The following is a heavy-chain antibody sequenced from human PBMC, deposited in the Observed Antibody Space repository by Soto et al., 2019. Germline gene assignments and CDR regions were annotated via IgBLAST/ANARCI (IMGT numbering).Heavy chain of an antibody. Sequence: SVKVSCKASGGTFSSYAISWVRQAPGQGLEWMGGIIPIFGTANYAQKFQGRVTITADESTSTAYMELSSLRSEDTAVYYCARVDTAMVSGYFDYWGQGTLVTVSS. CDR3: ARVDTAMVSGYFDY. CDR1: GGTFSSYA. D-gene: IGHD5-18*01. CDR2: IIPIFGTA. J-gene: IGHJ4*02. V-gene: IGHV1-69*13.